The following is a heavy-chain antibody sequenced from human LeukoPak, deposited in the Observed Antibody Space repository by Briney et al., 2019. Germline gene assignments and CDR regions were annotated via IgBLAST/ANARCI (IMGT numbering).Heavy chain of an antibody. J-gene: IGHJ4*02. CDR2: ISSSSSYI. D-gene: IGHD6-6*01. Sequence: GGSLRLSCAASGFTFSSYSMNWVRQAPGKGLEWVSSISSSSSYIYYADSVQGRFTISRDNAKNSLYLQMNSLRAEDTAVYYCARGSTSSSSLDYWGQGTLVTVSS. CDR1: GFTFSSYS. CDR3: ARGSTSSSSLDY. V-gene: IGHV3-21*01.